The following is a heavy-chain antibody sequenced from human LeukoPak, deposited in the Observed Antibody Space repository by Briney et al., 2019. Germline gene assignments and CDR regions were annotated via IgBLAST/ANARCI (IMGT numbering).Heavy chain of an antibody. V-gene: IGHV4-59*01. CDR3: AKDRTYSDSSTTYFYGMDV. CDR1: GGSIRSYY. J-gene: IGHJ6*02. D-gene: IGHD1-26*01. Sequence: SETLSLTCSVSGGSIRSYYWSWIRQPPGKGLEWIGYISYSGSTKYNPSLESRVTISVDTSKSQFSLKLRSVTAADTAVYYCAKDRTYSDSSTTYFYGMDVWGHGTTVTVSS. CDR2: ISYSGST.